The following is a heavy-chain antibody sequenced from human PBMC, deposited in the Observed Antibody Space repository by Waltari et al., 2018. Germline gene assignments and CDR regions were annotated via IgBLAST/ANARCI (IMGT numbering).Heavy chain of an antibody. CDR1: GGSISSGGYY. Sequence: QVQLQESGPGLVKPSQTLSLTCTVSGGSISSGGYYWRWIRQPPGKGLEWIGYIYYSGSTYYNPSLKSRVTISVDTSKNQFSLKLSSVTAADTAVYYCARDSHSGGSFNWYFDLWGRGTLVTVSS. CDR3: ARDSHSGGSFNWYFDL. V-gene: IGHV4-31*03. D-gene: IGHD2-15*01. CDR2: IYYSGST. J-gene: IGHJ2*01.